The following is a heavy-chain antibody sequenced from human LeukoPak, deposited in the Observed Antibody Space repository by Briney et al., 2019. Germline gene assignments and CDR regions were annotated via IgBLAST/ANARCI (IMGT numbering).Heavy chain of an antibody. CDR1: GFTFSSYS. J-gene: IGHJ4*02. V-gene: IGHV3-21*01. CDR3: ARDLGYSSGPNY. CDR2: ISSSSSYI. Sequence: KSGGSLRLSCAASGFTFSSYSMNWVRQAPGKGLEWVSSISSSSSYIYYADSVKGRFTISRDNAKNSLYLQMNSLRAEDTAVYCCARDLGYSSGPNYWGQGTRVTVSS. D-gene: IGHD6-19*01.